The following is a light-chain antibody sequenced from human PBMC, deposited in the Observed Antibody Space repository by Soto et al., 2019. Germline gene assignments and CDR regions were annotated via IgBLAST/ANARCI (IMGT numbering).Light chain of an antibody. CDR1: QRVSSN. J-gene: IGKJ2*01. CDR2: AAS. V-gene: IGKV3-15*01. Sequence: EIVMTQSPATLSVSPGERATLSCRASQRVSSNLAWYQQKPGQAPRILIYAASTRATGIPARFSGSGSGTEFTLTISSLQSEDFSVYYCQQYNNWPPYTFGQGTKLEIK. CDR3: QQYNNWPPYT.